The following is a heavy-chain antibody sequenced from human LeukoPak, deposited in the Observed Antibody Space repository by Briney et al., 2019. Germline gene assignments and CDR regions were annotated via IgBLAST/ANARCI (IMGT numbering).Heavy chain of an antibody. Sequence: GGSLRLSCAASGFTFGMSWVRQAPGKGLEWDSGISWNGGRTGYADSVKGRFTISRDNAKNSLYLQMNSLRAEDTALYYCARQTAMAKYYYYGMDVWGQGTTVTVSS. D-gene: IGHD5-18*01. J-gene: IGHJ6*02. V-gene: IGHV3-20*04. CDR3: ARQTAMAKYYYYGMDV. CDR1: GFTFG. CDR2: ISWNGGRT.